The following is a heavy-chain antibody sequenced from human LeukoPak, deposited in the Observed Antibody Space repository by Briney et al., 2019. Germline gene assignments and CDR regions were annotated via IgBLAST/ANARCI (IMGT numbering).Heavy chain of an antibody. D-gene: IGHD1-26*01. J-gene: IGHJ4*02. CDR2: IIPIFGTA. Sequence: KISCKGSGYSFTSYWIGWVRQAPGQGLEWMGGIIPIFGTANYAQKFQGRVTITADESTSTAYIELSSLRSEDTAVYYCARSGGGATHFDYWGQGTLVTVSS. CDR1: GYSFTSYW. CDR3: ARSGGGATHFDY. V-gene: IGHV1-69*01.